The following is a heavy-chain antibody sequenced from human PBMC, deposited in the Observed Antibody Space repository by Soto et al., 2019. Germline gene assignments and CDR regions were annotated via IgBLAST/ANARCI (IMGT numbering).Heavy chain of an antibody. Sequence: PSETLSLTCPVSGASISSGDYYWSWIRHPPGKGLEGMGYIYYRGSAHYNPSLKSPVTISVDTSKNQFSLKLSSATAAATAGYYGAGAAADHYYSFWDMDVGAQGTTATAS. J-gene: IGHJ6*01. CDR3: AGAAADHYYSFWDMDV. CDR1: GASISSGDYY. D-gene: IGHD6-25*01. V-gene: IGHV4-61*08. CDR2: IYYRGSA.